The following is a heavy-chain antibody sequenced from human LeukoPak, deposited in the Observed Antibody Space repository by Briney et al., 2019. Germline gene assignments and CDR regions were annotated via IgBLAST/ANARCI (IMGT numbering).Heavy chain of an antibody. V-gene: IGHV1-18*01. D-gene: IGHD5-18*01. CDR3: ARQVDTTMALPDY. Sequence: ASVKVSCKTSGYTFTSYGVSWVRQAPGQRLEWMGWISTYNYNTNYAQKFRGRVTITRDTSTSTVYMELRSLRSEDTAIYYCARQVDTTMALPDYWGQGTLVTVSS. CDR1: GYTFTSYG. J-gene: IGHJ4*02. CDR2: ISTYNYNT.